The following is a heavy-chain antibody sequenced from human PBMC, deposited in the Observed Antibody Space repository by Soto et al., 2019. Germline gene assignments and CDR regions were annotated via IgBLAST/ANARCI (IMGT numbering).Heavy chain of an antibody. CDR2: ISGSGGST. CDR1: GFTFSSYA. V-gene: IGHV3-23*01. Sequence: GGSLRLSCAASGFTFSSYAMSWVRQAPGKGLEWVSAISGSGGSTYYADSVKGRFTISRDNSKNTLYLQMNSLRAEDTAVYYCAKEGQSSSVVVPAAMFYYYYYMDVWGKGTTVTVSS. CDR3: AKEGQSSSVVVPAAMFYYYYYMDV. D-gene: IGHD2-2*01. J-gene: IGHJ6*03.